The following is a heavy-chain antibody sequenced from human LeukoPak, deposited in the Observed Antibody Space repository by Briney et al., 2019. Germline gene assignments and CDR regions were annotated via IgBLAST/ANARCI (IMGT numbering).Heavy chain of an antibody. J-gene: IGHJ1*01. CDR1: GYTLTELS. CDR3: ATAPRITIFGVVTI. V-gene: IGHV1-24*01. CDR2: FDPEDGET. Sequence: ASVKVSCKVSGYTLTELSMHWVRQAPGKGLEWMGGFDPEDGETIYAQKFQGRVTMTEDTSTDTAYMELSSLRSEDTAVYYCATAPRITIFGVVTIWGQGTLVTVSS. D-gene: IGHD3-3*01.